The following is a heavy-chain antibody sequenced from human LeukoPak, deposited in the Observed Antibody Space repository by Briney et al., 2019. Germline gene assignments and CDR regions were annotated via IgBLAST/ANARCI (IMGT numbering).Heavy chain of an antibody. D-gene: IGHD3-22*01. Sequence: GGSLRLSCAASGFTVSCNYMSWVRQAPGKGLEWVSVIYSGGSTYYADSVKGRFTISRDNSKNTLYLQMNSLRAEDTAVYYCARNYYDSSGELWGQGTLVTVSS. CDR3: ARNYYDSSGEL. V-gene: IGHV3-53*01. CDR2: IYSGGST. CDR1: GFTVSCNY. J-gene: IGHJ4*02.